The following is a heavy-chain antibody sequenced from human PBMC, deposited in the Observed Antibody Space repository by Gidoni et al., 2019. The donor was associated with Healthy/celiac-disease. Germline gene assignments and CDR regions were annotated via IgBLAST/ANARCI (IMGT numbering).Heavy chain of an antibody. Sequence: QVQLQQWGAGLWKPSETLSLTCAVYGGSFSGYYWSWIRQPPGKGLEWIGEINHGGSTNYNPSLKSRVTISVDTSKNQFSLKLSSVTAADTAVYYCARGEAEYSSSSGSPGQLYYFDYWGQGTLVTVSS. J-gene: IGHJ4*02. CDR3: ARGEAEYSSSSGSPGQLYYFDY. V-gene: IGHV4-34*01. CDR1: GGSFSGYY. D-gene: IGHD6-6*01. CDR2: INHGGST.